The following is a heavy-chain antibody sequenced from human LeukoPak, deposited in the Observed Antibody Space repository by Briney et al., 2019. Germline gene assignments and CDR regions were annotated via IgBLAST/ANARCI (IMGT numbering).Heavy chain of an antibody. CDR1: GFTFSSYS. V-gene: IGHV3-21*01. CDR3: ARDHLYCGGDCYSGSFDP. CDR2: ISSSSSYI. Sequence: GGSLRLSCAASGFTFSSYSMNWVRQAPGKGLEWVSSISSSSSYIYYADSVKGRFTISRDNAKNSLYLQMNSLRAEDTAVYYCARDHLYCGGDCYSGSFDPWGQGTLVTVSS. J-gene: IGHJ5*02. D-gene: IGHD2-21*02.